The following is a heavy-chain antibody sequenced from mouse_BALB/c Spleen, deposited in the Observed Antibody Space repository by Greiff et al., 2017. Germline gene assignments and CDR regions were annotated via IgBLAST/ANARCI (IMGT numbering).Heavy chain of an antibody. CDR3: ARNYGIYYYAMDY. CDR1: GYSITSGYY. J-gene: IGHJ4*01. V-gene: IGHV3-6*02. Sequence: DVKLVESGPGLVKPSQSLSLTCSVTGYSITSGYYWNWIRQFPGNKLEWMGYISYDGSNNYNPSLKNRISITRDTSKNQFFLKLNSVTTEDTATYYCARNYGIYYYAMDYWGQGTSVTVSS. CDR2: ISYDGSN. D-gene: IGHD2-1*01.